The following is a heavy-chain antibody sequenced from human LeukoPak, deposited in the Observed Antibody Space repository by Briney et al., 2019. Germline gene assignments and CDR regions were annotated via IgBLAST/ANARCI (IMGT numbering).Heavy chain of an antibody. D-gene: IGHD3-22*01. V-gene: IGHV1-8*01. J-gene: IGHJ4*02. CDR3: ARLQVRSPYYYDSSGYYYDY. CDR1: GYTFTSYD. Sequence: ASVKVSCKASGYTFTSYDINWVRQATGQGLEWMGWMNPNSGNTGYAQKFQGRVTMTRNTSISTAYMELSSLRSEDTAVYYCARLQVRSPYYYDSSGYYYDYWGQGTLVTVSS. CDR2: MNPNSGNT.